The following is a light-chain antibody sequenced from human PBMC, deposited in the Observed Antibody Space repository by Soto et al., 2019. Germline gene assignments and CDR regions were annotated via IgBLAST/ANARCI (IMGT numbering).Light chain of an antibody. Sequence: DIRMTQSHSTLSTSVGDRVTITCRASQNIRGWLAWYQQKPGKAPKLLIYDASTLESGVPSRFSGSGSGTEFTLTISSLQPDDFATYYCQQYNSYSWTFGQGTTVAIK. V-gene: IGKV1-5*01. J-gene: IGKJ1*01. CDR2: DAS. CDR3: QQYNSYSWT. CDR1: QNIRGW.